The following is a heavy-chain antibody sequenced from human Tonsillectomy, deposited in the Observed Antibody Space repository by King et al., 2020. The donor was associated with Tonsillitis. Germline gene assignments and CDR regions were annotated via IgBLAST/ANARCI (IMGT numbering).Heavy chain of an antibody. J-gene: IGHJ6*02. CDR3: AKVTSPWSYYFYGMDV. V-gene: IGHV3-30*18. CDR2: ISYDGSNK. D-gene: IGHD3-3*01. CDR1: GFTFSSYG. Sequence: QVQLVESGGGVVQPGRSLRLSCAASGFTFSSYGIHWVRQAPGKGLEWVAVISYDGSNKYYADSVKGRFTISRDNSKNTLYLQMNSLRAEDTAVYYCAKVTSPWSYYFYGMDVWGQGTTVTVSS.